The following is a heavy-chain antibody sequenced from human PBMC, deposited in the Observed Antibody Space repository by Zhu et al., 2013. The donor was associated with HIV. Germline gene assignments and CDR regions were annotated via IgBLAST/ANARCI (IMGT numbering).Heavy chain of an antibody. CDR3: ASGTVLRFLEWLLPYFDY. CDR1: GGTFSSYA. Sequence: QVQLVQSGAEVKKPGSSVKVSCKASGGTFSSYAISWVRQAPGQGLEWMGGIIPIFGTANYAQKFQGRVTITADKSTSTAYMELSSLRSEDTAVYYCASGTVLRFLEWLLPYFDYWGQGTLVTVSS. CDR2: IIPIFGTA. V-gene: IGHV1-69*06. J-gene: IGHJ4*02. D-gene: IGHD3-3*01.